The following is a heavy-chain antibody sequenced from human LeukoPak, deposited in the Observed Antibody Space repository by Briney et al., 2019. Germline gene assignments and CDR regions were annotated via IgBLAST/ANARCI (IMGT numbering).Heavy chain of an antibody. J-gene: IGHJ5*02. V-gene: IGHV3-11*05. CDR1: GFTFTDFY. D-gene: IGHD3-3*01. CDR3: ARGVFGRFDP. Sequence: GGSLRLSCAASGFTFTDFYMNWIRQAPGKGPEWISFIGSSSSHINYADSVKGRFTISRDNAKNSLFLQMNSLRDEDTAVYYCARGVFGRFDPWGQGTLVTVSS. CDR2: IGSSSSHI.